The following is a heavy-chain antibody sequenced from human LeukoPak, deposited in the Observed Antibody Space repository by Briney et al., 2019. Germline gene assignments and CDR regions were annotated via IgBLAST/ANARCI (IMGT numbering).Heavy chain of an antibody. J-gene: IGHJ4*02. CDR2: INHSGNT. CDR3: ARDSNEYSNHRGDCHFDS. CDR1: GGSFGGYY. D-gene: IGHD4-11*01. Sequence: SETLSLTCAVYGGSFGGYYWSWVRQPPGKGLEWIGEINHSGNTNYNPSLKRRVTISVDTSKNQFSLKLSSVTAADTAVYYCARDSNEYSNHRGDCHFDSWGQGTLVTVSS. V-gene: IGHV4-34*01.